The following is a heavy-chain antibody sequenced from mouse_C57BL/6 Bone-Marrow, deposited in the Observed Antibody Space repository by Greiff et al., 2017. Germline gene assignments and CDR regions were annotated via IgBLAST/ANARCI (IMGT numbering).Heavy chain of an antibody. V-gene: IGHV5-4*03. CDR2: ISDGGSYT. CDR1: GFTFSSYA. J-gene: IGHJ2*01. CDR3: AIYGSSSFDY. Sequence: EVTLVESGGGLVKPGGSLKLSCAASGFTFSSYAMSWVRQTPEKRLEWVATISDGGSYTYYPDNVKGRFTISRDNAKNNLYLQMSHLKSEDTAMYYCAIYGSSSFDYWGQGTTLTVSS. D-gene: IGHD1-1*01.